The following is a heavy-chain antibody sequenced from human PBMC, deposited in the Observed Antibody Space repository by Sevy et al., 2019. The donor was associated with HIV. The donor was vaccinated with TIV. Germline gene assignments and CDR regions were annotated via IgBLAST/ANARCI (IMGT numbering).Heavy chain of an antibody. V-gene: IGHV3-23*01. J-gene: IGHJ1*01. D-gene: IGHD3-22*01. CDR2: ISGSGGST. Sequence: GGSLRLSCAASGFTFSSYAMSWVRQAPGKGLEWVSAISGSGGSTHYADSGKGRFTISRDNSKNTLYLQMNSLRAEDTAVYYCAKDGTYYCDSGGVGTEYFQHWGQGTLVTVSP. CDR3: AKDGTYYCDSGGVGTEYFQH. CDR1: GFTFSSYA.